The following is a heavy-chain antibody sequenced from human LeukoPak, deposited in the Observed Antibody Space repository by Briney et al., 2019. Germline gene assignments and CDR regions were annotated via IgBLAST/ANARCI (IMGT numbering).Heavy chain of an antibody. CDR3: ARVPLRTAVVTENTFDY. Sequence: GASVKVSCKASGGTFSSYAISWVRQAPGQGLEWMGGIIPIFGTANYAQKFQGRVTITADESTSTAYMELSSLRSEDTAVYYCARVPLRTAVVTENTFDYWGQGTLVTASS. V-gene: IGHV1-69*13. J-gene: IGHJ4*02. CDR2: IIPIFGTA. D-gene: IGHD2-21*02. CDR1: GGTFSSYA.